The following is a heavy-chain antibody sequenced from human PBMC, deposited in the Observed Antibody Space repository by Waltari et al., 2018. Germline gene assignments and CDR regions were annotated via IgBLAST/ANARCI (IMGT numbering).Heavy chain of an antibody. Sequence: QITLKESGPTLVKPTQTLTLTCTFSGFSLSTSGVGVGWIRQPPGKALEWLALIYWNDDKRYSPSLKSRLTITKDTSKNQVVLTMTNMDPVDTATYYCAHTRRLRVGATRPNWFDPWGQGTLVTVSS. D-gene: IGHD1-26*01. V-gene: IGHV2-5*01. CDR1: GFSLSTSGVG. CDR3: AHTRRLRVGATRPNWFDP. CDR2: IYWNDDK. J-gene: IGHJ5*02.